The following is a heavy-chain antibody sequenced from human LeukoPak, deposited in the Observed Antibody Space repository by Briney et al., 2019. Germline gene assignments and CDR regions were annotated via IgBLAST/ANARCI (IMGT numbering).Heavy chain of an antibody. CDR3: AKEAIQPFGGLVY. D-gene: IGHD5-18*01. Sequence: PGGSLRLSCAASGFTFSSYGMHWVRQAPGKGLEWVAVISYDGSNKYYADSVKGRFTISRDNSKNTLYLQMNSLRAEDTAVYYCAKEAIQPFGGLVYWGQGTLVTVSS. V-gene: IGHV3-30*18. J-gene: IGHJ4*02. CDR2: ISYDGSNK. CDR1: GFTFSSYG.